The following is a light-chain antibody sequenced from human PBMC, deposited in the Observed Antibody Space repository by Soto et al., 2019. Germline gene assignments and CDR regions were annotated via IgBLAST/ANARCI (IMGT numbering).Light chain of an antibody. Sequence: EIVMTQSPATLSVSPGERATLSCRASQSVSSNLVWYQQKPGQAPRLLIYGASTRATGIPARFSGSGSGTEFTLTISSLQSEDFAFYYCKQYLTWLTFGGGTKVEIK. V-gene: IGKV3-15*01. CDR2: GAS. CDR1: QSVSSN. J-gene: IGKJ4*01. CDR3: KQYLTWLT.